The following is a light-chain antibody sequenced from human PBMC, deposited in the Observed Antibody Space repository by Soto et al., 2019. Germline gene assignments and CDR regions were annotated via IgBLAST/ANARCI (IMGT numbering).Light chain of an antibody. CDR1: SSDVGANNY. V-gene: IGLV2-8*01. Sequence: QSALTQPPSASGSPGQSVTISCTGSSSDVGANNYVSWYQQHPGKAPKLMIYEVSKRPSGVPHRFSRSKSGNTASLTVSGLQAEDEADYYCSSFAGSKVFGGGTKLTVL. J-gene: IGLJ2*01. CDR3: SSFAGSKV. CDR2: EVS.